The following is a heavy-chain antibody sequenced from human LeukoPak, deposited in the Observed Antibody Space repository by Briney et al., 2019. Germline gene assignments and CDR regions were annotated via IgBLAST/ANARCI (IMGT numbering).Heavy chain of an antibody. J-gene: IGHJ4*02. V-gene: IGHV3-20*04. CDR1: GFTFDDYG. CDR2: INWNGGST. D-gene: IGHD1-26*01. Sequence: PGGALRLSCAASGFTFDDYGMSWVRQAPGKGLEWVSGINWNGGSTGYADSVKGRFTLSRDNAKNSVYLQMNSLRAEDTALYYCARDPHLVGSRPGDYWGQGTLVTVSS. CDR3: ARDPHLVGSRPGDY.